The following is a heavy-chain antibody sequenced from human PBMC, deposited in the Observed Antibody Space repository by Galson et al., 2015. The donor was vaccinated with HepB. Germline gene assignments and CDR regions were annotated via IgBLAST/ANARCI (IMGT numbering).Heavy chain of an antibody. CDR1: EYTFTSYA. D-gene: IGHD3-10*01. V-gene: IGHV7-4-1*02. CDR2: INTNTGNP. Sequence: SVKVSCKASEYTFTSYAMNWVRQAPGQGLERMGWINTNTGNPTYAQGFTGRFVFSLDTSVSTAYLQISSLKAEDTAVYYCARLYGSGSYYQNYYYYGMDVWGQGTTVTVSS. J-gene: IGHJ6*02. CDR3: ARLYGSGSYYQNYYYYGMDV.